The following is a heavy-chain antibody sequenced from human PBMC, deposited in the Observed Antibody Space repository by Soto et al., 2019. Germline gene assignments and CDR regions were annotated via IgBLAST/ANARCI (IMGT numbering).Heavy chain of an antibody. D-gene: IGHD5-12*01. J-gene: IGHJ6*03. CDR1: GDSFRAYY. V-gene: IGHV1-2*02. Sequence: QVQLVQSGAEVKKPGASVKVSCKTSGDSFRAYYLHWVRQAPGQGLEWLGWINPNGGATKYAQKFRGRVAMTRDTSIRTAYLELTSLRSDDTAIYYCARESGGATATLDYYYFYMDVWGKGTTVTVSS. CDR2: INPNGGAT. CDR3: ARESGGATATLDYYYFYMDV.